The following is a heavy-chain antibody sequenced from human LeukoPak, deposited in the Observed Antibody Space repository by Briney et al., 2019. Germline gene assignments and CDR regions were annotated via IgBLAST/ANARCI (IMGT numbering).Heavy chain of an antibody. CDR1: GYTFTNYY. J-gene: IGHJ4*02. CDR2: INPSGGST. V-gene: IGHV1-46*01. CDR3: ARRSLRYSFDY. Sequence: APVKVSCKASGYTFTNYYMHWVRQAPGQGLEWMGIINPSGGSTSYAQKFQGRLTMTRDTSTSTVYMELSSLRSQDTAVYYCARRSLRYSFDYWGQGTLVTVSS. D-gene: IGHD3-9*01.